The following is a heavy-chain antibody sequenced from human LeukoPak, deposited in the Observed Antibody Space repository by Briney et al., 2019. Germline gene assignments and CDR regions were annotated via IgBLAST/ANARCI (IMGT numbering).Heavy chain of an antibody. Sequence: GGSLRLSCAASGFTVSSNHMSWVRQAPGKGLEWVSIIYSGGSTYYADSVKGRFTISRDNSKNTLYLQMNSLRAEDTAVYYCASSSYCGSTSCYDYWGQGTLVTVSS. CDR1: GFTVSSNH. CDR3: ASSSYCGSTSCYDY. J-gene: IGHJ4*02. CDR2: IYSGGST. V-gene: IGHV3-66*01. D-gene: IGHD2-2*01.